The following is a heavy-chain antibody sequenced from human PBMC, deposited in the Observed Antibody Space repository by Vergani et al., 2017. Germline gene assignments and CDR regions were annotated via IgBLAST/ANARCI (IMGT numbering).Heavy chain of an antibody. CDR1: GFTFDDYA. CDR2: ISWNSGSI. CDR3: AKTGSGWYFDY. D-gene: IGHD6-19*01. Sequence: EVQLLESGGGLVQPGGSLRLSCAASGFTFDDYAMHWVRQAPGKGLEWVSGISWNSGSIGYADSVKGRFTISRDNSKNTLYLQMNSLRAEDTAVYYCAKTGSGWYFDYWGQGTLVTVSS. V-gene: IGHV3-9*01. J-gene: IGHJ4*02.